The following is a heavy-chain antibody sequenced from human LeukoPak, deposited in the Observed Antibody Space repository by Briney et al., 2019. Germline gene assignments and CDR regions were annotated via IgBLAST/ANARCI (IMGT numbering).Heavy chain of an antibody. CDR3: AKDSSGSSDY. CDR1: GFTFSSYG. Sequence: GGSLRLSCAASGFTFSSYGMHWVRQAPGKGLEWVAVISYDGSNKYYADSVKGRLTISRDNSKNTLYLQMNSLRAEDTAVYYCAKDSSGSSDYWGQGTLVTVSS. J-gene: IGHJ4*02. D-gene: IGHD1-26*01. V-gene: IGHV3-30*18. CDR2: ISYDGSNK.